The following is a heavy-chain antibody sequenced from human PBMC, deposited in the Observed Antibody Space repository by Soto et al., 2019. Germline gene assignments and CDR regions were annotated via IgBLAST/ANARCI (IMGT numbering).Heavy chain of an antibody. V-gene: IGHV3-21*01. D-gene: IGHD1-20*01. J-gene: IGHJ4*02. CDR3: ARDKDNWNDEPFDL. CDR1: GFTFSSYA. CDR2: ISTTSTII. Sequence: EVQLVESGGGLVKPGGSLRLSCAASGFTFSSYAMNWVRQAPGRGLEWISYISTTSTIIYYADSVKDRFTISRDNANNSLYLKMISLRAEDTATYSFARDKDNWNDEPFDLWGQGTLVTVSS.